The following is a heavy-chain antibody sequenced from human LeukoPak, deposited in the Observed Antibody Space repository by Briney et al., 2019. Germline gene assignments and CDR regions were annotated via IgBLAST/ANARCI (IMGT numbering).Heavy chain of an antibody. CDR1: GFTFSSYS. CDR2: ISSSSSYI. V-gene: IGHV3-21*04. CDR3: AKGDILTGYLEGLFDY. J-gene: IGHJ4*02. D-gene: IGHD3-9*01. Sequence: GGSLRLSCAASGFTFSSYSMNWVRQAPGKGLEWVSSISSSSSYIYYADSVKGRFTISRDNAKNSLYLQMNSLRAEDTALYYCAKGDILTGYLEGLFDYWGQGTLVTVSS.